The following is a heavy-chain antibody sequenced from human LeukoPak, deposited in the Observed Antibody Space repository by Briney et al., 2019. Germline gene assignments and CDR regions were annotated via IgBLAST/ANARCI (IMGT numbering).Heavy chain of an antibody. CDR2: INTDETIT. J-gene: IGHJ4*02. Sequence: GGSLRLSCAASGFTFSSYWMHWVRQAPGKGLVWVSRINTDETITTYADSVKGRFTISRDNAKNTLYLQMNSLRAEDTAVYYCARATYYYDSSGYRAVYYFDYWGQGTLATVSS. D-gene: IGHD3-22*01. V-gene: IGHV3-74*01. CDR3: ARATYYYDSSGYRAVYYFDY. CDR1: GFTFSSYW.